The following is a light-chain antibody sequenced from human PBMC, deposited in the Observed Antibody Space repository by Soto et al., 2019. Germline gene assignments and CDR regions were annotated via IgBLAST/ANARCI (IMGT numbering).Light chain of an antibody. CDR3: QQYNNWPRS. J-gene: IGKJ1*01. Sequence: EIVMTQSPATLSVSPGERATLSCRASQSVSGNLAWYQQKPGQAPRLLIYGASTRATGIPARFSGSGCWTEFTLTISSLLSEDFAVDYCQQYNNWPRSFGQGTKVEIK. CDR2: GAS. V-gene: IGKV3-15*01. CDR1: QSVSGN.